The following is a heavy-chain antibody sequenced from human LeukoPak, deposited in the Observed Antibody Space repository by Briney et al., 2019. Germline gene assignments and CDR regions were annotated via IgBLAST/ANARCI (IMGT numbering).Heavy chain of an antibody. V-gene: IGHV1-69*05. CDR3: ASLSRGSSSWYGKYNWFDP. CDR1: GGTFSSYA. J-gene: IGHJ5*02. D-gene: IGHD6-13*01. CDR2: IIPIFGTA. Sequence: SVKVSCKASGGTFSSYAISWVRQAPGQGHEWMGGIIPIFGTANYAQKLQGRVTITTDESTSKAYMELSSLRSEDTAVYYCASLSRGSSSWYGKYNWFDPWGQGTLVTVSS.